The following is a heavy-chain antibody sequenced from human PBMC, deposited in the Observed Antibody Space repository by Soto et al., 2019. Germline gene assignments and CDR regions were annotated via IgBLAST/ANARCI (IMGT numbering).Heavy chain of an antibody. V-gene: IGHV4-4*07. D-gene: IGHD3-22*01. CDR3: ARDRAYYDSNGLYFDY. CDR2: IYATGTT. CDR1: GASISGFY. Sequence: SETLSLTCTVSGASISGFYWSWIRKSAGKGLEWIGRIYATGTTDYNPSLKSRVMMSVDTSKNQFSLKLTSVTAADTAVYYCARDRAYYDSNGLYFDYWGQGTPVTVSS. J-gene: IGHJ4*02.